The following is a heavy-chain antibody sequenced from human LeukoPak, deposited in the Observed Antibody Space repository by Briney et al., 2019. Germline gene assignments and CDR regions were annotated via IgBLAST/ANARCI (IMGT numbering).Heavy chain of an antibody. D-gene: IGHD3-16*02. CDR3: ARQTRLRLGELSPSIDY. CDR1: GYSFTSYW. V-gene: IGHV5-51*01. J-gene: IGHJ4*02. Sequence: GESLKISCKGSGYSFTSYWIGWVRQMPGKGLEWIGIIYPGDSDTRYSPSFQGQVTISADKSISTAYLQWSSLKASDTAMYYCARQTRLRLGELSPSIDYWGQGTLVTVSS. CDR2: IYPGDSDT.